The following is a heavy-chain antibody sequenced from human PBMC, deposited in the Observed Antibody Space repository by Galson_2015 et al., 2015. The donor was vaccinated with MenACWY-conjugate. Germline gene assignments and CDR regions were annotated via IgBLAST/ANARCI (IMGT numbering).Heavy chain of an antibody. CDR3: AKVEWKLFADNWYFDL. D-gene: IGHD3-3*01. CDR2: ISGSGGCT. Sequence: SLRLSCAASGVAFSNYAMSWVRQAPGKGLEWVSGISGSGGCTDYADSVKGRFTISRDNSKNTLYLQMNSLRAEATAVYYCAKVEWKLFADNWYFDLWGSGTLVTVSS. CDR1: GVAFSNYA. V-gene: IGHV3-23*01. J-gene: IGHJ2*01.